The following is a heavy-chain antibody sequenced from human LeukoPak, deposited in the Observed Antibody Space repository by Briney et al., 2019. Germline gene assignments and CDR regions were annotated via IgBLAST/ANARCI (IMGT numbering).Heavy chain of an antibody. V-gene: IGHV1-69*04. Sequence: SVKVSCKASGGTFSSYAISWVRQAPGQGLECMGRIIPILGIANYAQKFQGRVTITADKSTSTAYMELSSLRSEDTAVYYCASLGAYYGSGSYLEFDPWGQGTLVTVSS. CDR3: ASLGAYYGSGSYLEFDP. D-gene: IGHD3-10*01. CDR1: GGTFSSYA. CDR2: IIPILGIA. J-gene: IGHJ5*02.